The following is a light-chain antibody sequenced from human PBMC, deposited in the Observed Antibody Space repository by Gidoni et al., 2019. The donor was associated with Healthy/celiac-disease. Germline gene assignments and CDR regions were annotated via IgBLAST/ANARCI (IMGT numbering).Light chain of an antibody. CDR2: DAS. CDR3: QQRSNWPPRLT. CDR1: QSVSSY. V-gene: IGKV3-11*01. Sequence: EIVLTQSPATLSLSPGERATLSCRASQSVSSYLAWYQPKPGQAPRLLIYDASNRATGIPARFSGSGSGTDFTLTISSLEPEDFAVYYCQQRSNWPPRLTFXGXTKVEIK. J-gene: IGKJ4*01.